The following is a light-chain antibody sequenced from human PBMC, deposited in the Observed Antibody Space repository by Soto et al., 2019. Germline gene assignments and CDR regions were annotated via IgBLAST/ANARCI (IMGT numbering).Light chain of an antibody. CDR1: SSDVGGYNY. CDR2: DVS. Sequence: TGTSSDVGGYNYVSWYQHHPGKSPKRKTYDVSHRPTGVSNRITCSESGDTSSLTISGLQPEDEADYYCCSYTTGNPRQIAVGPVTKVTV. V-gene: IGLV2-14*03. CDR3: CSYTTGNPRQIA. J-gene: IGLJ1*01.